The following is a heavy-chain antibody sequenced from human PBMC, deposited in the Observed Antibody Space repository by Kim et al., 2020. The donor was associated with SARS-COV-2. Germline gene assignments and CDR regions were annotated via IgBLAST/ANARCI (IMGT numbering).Heavy chain of an antibody. CDR3: ATAWGSYRRQPFTN. CDR1: GYTLTELS. V-gene: IGHV1-24*01. CDR2: FDPEDGET. Sequence: ASVKVSCKVSGYTLTELSMHWVRQAPGKGLEWMGGFDPEDGETIYAQKFQGRVTMTEDTSTDTAYMELSSLRSEDTAVYYCATAWGSYRRQPFTNWGQGTLVTVSS. D-gene: IGHD1-26*01. J-gene: IGHJ4*02.